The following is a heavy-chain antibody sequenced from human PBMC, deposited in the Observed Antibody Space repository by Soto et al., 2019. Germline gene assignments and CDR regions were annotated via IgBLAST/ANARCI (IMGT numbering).Heavy chain of an antibody. CDR1: GGSMSSYY. CDR3: ARGQRFSDWFDP. CDR2: VYSSGGT. Sequence: SETLSLTCTVSGGSMSSYYWTWIRQPAGKGLEWIGRVYSSGGTHYNPSLKSRVTISLDTSKNQFSLRLLSVTDADTAVYYCARGQRFSDWFDPWGQGTLVTSPQ. V-gene: IGHV4-4*07. D-gene: IGHD3-3*01. J-gene: IGHJ5*02.